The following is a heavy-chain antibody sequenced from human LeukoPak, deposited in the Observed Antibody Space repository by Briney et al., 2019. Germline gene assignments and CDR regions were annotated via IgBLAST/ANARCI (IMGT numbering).Heavy chain of an antibody. V-gene: IGHV3-74*01. CDR1: GFTFSSYW. CDR3: ATTLAGDRSYFDY. D-gene: IGHD7-27*01. J-gene: IGHJ4*02. CDR2: INTDGSRT. Sequence: PGGSLRLSCAASGFTFSSYWMHWVRQTPGKGLVWVSRINTDGSRTSNADSVKGRFTISRDNAKNTVYLQMNSLTAEDTAVYYCATTLAGDRSYFDYWGQGTLVTVSS.